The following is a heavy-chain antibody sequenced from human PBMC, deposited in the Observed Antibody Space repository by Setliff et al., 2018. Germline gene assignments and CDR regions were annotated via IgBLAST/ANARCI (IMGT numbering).Heavy chain of an antibody. D-gene: IGHD3-10*02. CDR2: IXGSGSYI. J-gene: IGHJ6*03. V-gene: IGHV3-21*01. Sequence: PGGSLRLSCVVSGFTFRSYSMHWVRQVPGQGLEWVSSIXGSGSYIYYADSVKGRFSISRDNSKNTLYLQMNTLRVEDTAVYYCARVVRGRFDAYYYYMDVWGTGTTVTAP. CDR3: ARVVRGRFDAYYYYMDV. CDR1: GFTFRSYS.